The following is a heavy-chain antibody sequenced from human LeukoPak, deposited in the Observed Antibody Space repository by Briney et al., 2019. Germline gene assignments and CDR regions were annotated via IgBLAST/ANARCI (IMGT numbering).Heavy chain of an antibody. Sequence: PGGSLRLSCAASGFTFSSYSMNWVRQAPGKGLEWVGNINQDGSEKYYVDSVKGRFTISRDNAKKSLYLQMNSLRAEDTALYYCASCGYRYGQYYYYMDVWGKGTTVTVSS. CDR1: GFTFSSYS. D-gene: IGHD5-18*01. CDR3: ASCGYRYGQYYYYMDV. CDR2: INQDGSEK. J-gene: IGHJ6*03. V-gene: IGHV3-7*01.